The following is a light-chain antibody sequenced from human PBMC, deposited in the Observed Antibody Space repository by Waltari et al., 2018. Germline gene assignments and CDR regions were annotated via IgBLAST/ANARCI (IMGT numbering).Light chain of an antibody. J-gene: IGLJ2*01. CDR2: EVT. CDR3: SSYAGRTTFVV. CDR1: SSDIATYPV. Sequence: QSALTQPASVSGSPGQSVTISCTGSSSDIATYPVFSCSHPHPGEVPTRIIHEVTTRPSGVSNRFSGSKSGSTASLTISGLQAEEEADYFCSSYAGRTTFVVFGGGTRLTVL. V-gene: IGLV2-23*02.